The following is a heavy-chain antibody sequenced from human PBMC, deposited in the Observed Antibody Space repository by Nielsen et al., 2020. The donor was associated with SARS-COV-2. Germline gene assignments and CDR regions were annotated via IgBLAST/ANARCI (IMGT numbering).Heavy chain of an antibody. CDR1: GGTFSSYA. CDR2: IIPIFGTA. J-gene: IGHJ4*02. V-gene: IGHV1-69*13. Sequence: SVKVSCKASGGTFSSYAISWVRQAPGQGLEWMGGIIPIFGTANYAQKFQGRVTITADESTSTAYMELSSLRSEDTAVYYCARDRQGDGYFDYWGQGTLVTVSS. D-gene: IGHD3-10*01. CDR3: ARDRQGDGYFDY.